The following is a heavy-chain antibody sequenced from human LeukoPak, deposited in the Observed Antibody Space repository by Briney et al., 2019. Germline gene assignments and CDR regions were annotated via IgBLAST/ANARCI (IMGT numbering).Heavy chain of an antibody. CDR2: IRYDGSDK. V-gene: IGHV3-30*02. CDR3: AKDRGSSGSYYTFDY. Sequence: GGSLRLSCAASGFTFSSYGLHWVRQAPGKGLEWVAFIRYDGSDKYYADSVKGRFTISRDNSKNTLYLQMNSLRAEDTAVYYCAKDRGSSGSYYTFDYWGQGTLVTASS. CDR1: GFTFSSYG. J-gene: IGHJ4*02. D-gene: IGHD3-10*01.